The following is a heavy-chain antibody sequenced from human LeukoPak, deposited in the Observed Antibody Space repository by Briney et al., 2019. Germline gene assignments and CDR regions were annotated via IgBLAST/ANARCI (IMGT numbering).Heavy chain of an antibody. CDR2: INHSGST. D-gene: IGHD3-3*01. CDR3: ASWRGLRNRPRYGMDV. V-gene: IGHV4-34*01. J-gene: IGHJ6*02. CDR1: GGSISSYY. Sequence: PSETLSLTCAVSGGSISSYYWSWIRQPPGKGLEWIGEINHSGSTNYNPSLKSRVTISVDTSKNQFSLKLSSVTAADTAVYYCASWRGLRNRPRYGMDVWGQGTTVTVSS.